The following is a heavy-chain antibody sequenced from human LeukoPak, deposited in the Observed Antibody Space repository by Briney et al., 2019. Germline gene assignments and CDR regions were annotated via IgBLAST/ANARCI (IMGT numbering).Heavy chain of an antibody. CDR1: GGTFSSYA. V-gene: IGHV1-69*13. D-gene: IGHD2-2*01. J-gene: IGHJ6*02. CDR3: ARKGNCSSTSCYAGYYYYYGMDV. Sequence: GASVKVSCKASGGTFSSYAISWVRQAPGQGLEWMGGIIPIFGTANYAQKFQGRVTITADESTSTAYMELSSLRSEDTAVYYCARKGNCSSTSCYAGYYYYYGMDVWGQGTTVTVSS. CDR2: IIPIFGTA.